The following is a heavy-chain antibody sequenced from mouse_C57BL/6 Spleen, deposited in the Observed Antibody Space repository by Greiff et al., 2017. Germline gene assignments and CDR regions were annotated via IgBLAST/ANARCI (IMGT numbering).Heavy chain of an antibody. Sequence: VQLQQSGAELVKPGASVKISCKASGFAFRSYWMNWVKQRPGKGLEWIGQIYPGDGDTNYNGKFKGKATLTADKSSNTAYMQLSSLTSEDPAVYFCAKSWDGYEVKGYAMDYWGQGTSVTVSS. CDR3: AKSWDGYEVKGYAMDY. J-gene: IGHJ4*01. CDR2: IYPGDGDT. V-gene: IGHV1-80*01. D-gene: IGHD2-2*01. CDR1: GFAFRSYW.